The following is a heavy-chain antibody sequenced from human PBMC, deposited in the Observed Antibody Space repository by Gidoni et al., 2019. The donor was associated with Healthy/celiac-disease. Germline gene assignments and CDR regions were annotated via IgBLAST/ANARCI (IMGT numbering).Heavy chain of an antibody. CDR2: IYYSGST. CDR3: ARDLRFLEMGWGMDV. D-gene: IGHD3-3*01. V-gene: IGHV4-30-4*01. J-gene: IGHJ6*02. Sequence: QVQLQESGPGLVKPSQTLSLTCTVPGGSISSGDYSWSWIRPPPWKGLEWIGYIYYSGSTYYNPSLKSRVTISVDTSKNQFSLKLSSVTAADTAVYYCARDLRFLEMGWGMDVWGQGTTVTVSS. CDR1: GGSISSGDYS.